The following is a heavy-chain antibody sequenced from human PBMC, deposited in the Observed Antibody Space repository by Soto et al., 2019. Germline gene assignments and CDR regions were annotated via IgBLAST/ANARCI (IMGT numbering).Heavy chain of an antibody. CDR1: GFTFSSYA. CDR2: ISGSGGST. V-gene: IGHV3-23*01. CDR3: AKVIPDTAMVRLPTRPHWYFDL. J-gene: IGHJ2*01. D-gene: IGHD5-18*01. Sequence: EVQLLESGGGLVQPGGSLRLSCAASGFTFSSYAMSWVRQAPGKGLEWVSAISGSGGSTYYADSVKGRFTISRDNSKNTLYLQMNSLRAEDTAVYYCAKVIPDTAMVRLPTRPHWYFDLWGRGTLVTVSS.